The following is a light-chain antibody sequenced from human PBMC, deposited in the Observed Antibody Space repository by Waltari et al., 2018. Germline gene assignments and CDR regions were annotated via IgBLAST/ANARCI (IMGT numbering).Light chain of an antibody. V-gene: IGKV1-39*01. CDR3: QQSDSTPLT. CDR2: GAS. CDR1: QTITMY. J-gene: IGKJ4*01. Sequence: DIQMTQSPYSLSASVGASVTITCRASQTITMYLNWYPQKPGKAPKLLIYGASSLRSGVPSRFSGSGSGTDFTLTISSLQAEDSATYHCQQSDSTPLTFGGGTKVEVK.